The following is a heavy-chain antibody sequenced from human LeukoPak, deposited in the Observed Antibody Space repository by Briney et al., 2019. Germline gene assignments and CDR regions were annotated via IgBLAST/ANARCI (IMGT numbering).Heavy chain of an antibody. CDR2: ISSSGSTI. V-gene: IGHV3-48*03. Sequence: GGSLRLSCAASGFAFSSQAMGWVRQAPGKGLEWVSYISSSGSTIYYADSVKGRFTISRDNAKNSLYLQMNSLRAEDTAVYYCARDGGGRGYSYGPADYWGQGTLVTVSS. D-gene: IGHD5-18*01. CDR1: GFAFSSQA. J-gene: IGHJ4*02. CDR3: ARDGGGRGYSYGPADY.